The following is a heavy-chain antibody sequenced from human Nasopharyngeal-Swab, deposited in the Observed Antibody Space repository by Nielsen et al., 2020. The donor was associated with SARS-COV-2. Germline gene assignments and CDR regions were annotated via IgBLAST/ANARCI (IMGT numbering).Heavy chain of an antibody. CDR1: GFTFDDYA. CDR2: ISWNSGSI. J-gene: IGHJ6*02. CDR3: AKELDIVVVPAAYGFGYYGMDV. D-gene: IGHD2-2*03. V-gene: IGHV3-9*01. Sequence: GGSLRLSCAASGFTFDDYAMHWVRQAPGKGLEWVSGISWNSGSIGYADSVKGRFTISRDNAKNSLYLQMNSLRAEDTALYYCAKELDIVVVPAAYGFGYYGMDVWGQGTLVTVSS.